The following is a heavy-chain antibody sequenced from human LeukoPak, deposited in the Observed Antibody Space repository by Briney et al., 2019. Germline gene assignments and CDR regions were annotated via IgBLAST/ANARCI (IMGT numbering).Heavy chain of an antibody. V-gene: IGHV4-34*01. CDR3: VRAPDIAVVVYWFDP. Sequence: PSETLSLTCAVYGGSFSGYYWSWIRQPPGKGLEWIGEINHSGSTNYNPSLKSRVTISVDTSKNQFSLKLSSATAADTAVYYCVRAPDIAVVVYWFDPWGQGTLVTVSS. CDR1: GGSFSGYY. J-gene: IGHJ5*02. CDR2: INHSGST. D-gene: IGHD2-15*01.